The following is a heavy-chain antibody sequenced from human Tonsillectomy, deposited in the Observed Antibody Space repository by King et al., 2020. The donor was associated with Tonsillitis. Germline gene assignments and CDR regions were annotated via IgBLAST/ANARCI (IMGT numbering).Heavy chain of an antibody. Sequence: VQLVESGGGVVQPGRSLRLSCAASGFTFSNYGMHWVRQAPGRGLEWVALIPYDRTDKFYADSVKGRFTISRDNFRNMVYLEMESLRAEDTAVYYWARARKSEDLDYWGQGTLVTVSS. J-gene: IGHJ4*02. D-gene: IGHD1-14*01. CDR1: GFTFSNYG. CDR3: ARARKSEDLDY. CDR2: IPYDRTDK. V-gene: IGHV3-33*05.